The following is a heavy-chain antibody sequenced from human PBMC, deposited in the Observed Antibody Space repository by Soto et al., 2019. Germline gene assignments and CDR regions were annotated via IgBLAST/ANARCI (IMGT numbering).Heavy chain of an antibody. V-gene: IGHV3-30-3*01. Sequence: QVQLVESGGGVVQPGRSLRLSCAASGFTFSSYAMHWVRQAPGKGLEWVAVISYDGSNKYYADSVKGRFTISRDNSKNTLYLQMNSLRAEDTAVYYCARGGLLWFGELSAGAFDIWGQGTMVTVSS. CDR3: ARGGLLWFGELSAGAFDI. J-gene: IGHJ3*02. D-gene: IGHD3-10*01. CDR1: GFTFSSYA. CDR2: ISYDGSNK.